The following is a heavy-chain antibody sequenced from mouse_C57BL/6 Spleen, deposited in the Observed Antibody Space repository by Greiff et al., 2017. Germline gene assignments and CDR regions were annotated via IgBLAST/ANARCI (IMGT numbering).Heavy chain of an antibody. CDR3: ARFSTTVGAPYYFDD. D-gene: IGHD1-1*01. Sequence: VQLQQSGAELVRPGASVKLSCKASGYTFTDYYINWVKQRPGQGLEWIARLYPGSGNTYYNEKFKGKATLTAEKSSSTAYMQVSSLTSEDSAVYCCARFSTTVGAPYYFDDWGQGTTLRVSS. CDR2: LYPGSGNT. V-gene: IGHV1-76*01. J-gene: IGHJ2*01. CDR1: GYTFTDYY.